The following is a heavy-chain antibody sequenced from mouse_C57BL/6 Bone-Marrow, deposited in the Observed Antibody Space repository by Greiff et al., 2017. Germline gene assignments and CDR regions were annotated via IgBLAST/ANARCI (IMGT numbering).Heavy chain of an antibody. J-gene: IGHJ4*01. Sequence: EVQLQQSGPELVKPGDSVKISCKASGYTFTDYYMNWVKQSHGKSLEWIGDINPNNGGTSYNQKFKGKATLTVDKSSSTAYMELRSLTSEDSAVYYCARLYYGYDGYAMDYWGQGTSVTVSS. D-gene: IGHD2-2*01. CDR3: ARLYYGYDGYAMDY. V-gene: IGHV1-26*01. CDR2: INPNNGGT. CDR1: GYTFTDYY.